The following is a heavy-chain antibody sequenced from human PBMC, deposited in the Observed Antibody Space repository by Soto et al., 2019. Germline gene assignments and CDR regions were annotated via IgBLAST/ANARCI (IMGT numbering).Heavy chain of an antibody. D-gene: IGHD1-1*01. V-gene: IGHV1-46*03. CDR3: ARDTSWKDLVWLFDL. Sequence: GASVKASCKAFGYSFISHYMHWVRQAPGQGLEWMGTIHPAGINTAYAQKFQGRVTMTTDTSTSTVYMELTSLTSEDTAVYYCARDTSWKDLVWLFDLWGQVTLVPVSS. CDR1: GYSFISHY. CDR2: IHPAGINT. J-gene: IGHJ5*02.